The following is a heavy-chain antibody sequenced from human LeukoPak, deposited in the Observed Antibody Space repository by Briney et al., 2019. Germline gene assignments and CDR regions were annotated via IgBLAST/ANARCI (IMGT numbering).Heavy chain of an antibody. CDR3: ARAWISGFYYYGMDV. J-gene: IGHJ6*02. Sequence: SETLSLTCTVSGGSISSLTYYWGWIRQPPGKGLEWIGSIYYSGSTYYNPSLKSRVTIFVDTSKNQFSLKVSSVTAADTAVYYCARAWISGFYYYGMDVWGQGTTVTVSS. V-gene: IGHV4-39*01. CDR2: IYYSGST. CDR1: GGSISSLTYY. D-gene: IGHD2-2*03.